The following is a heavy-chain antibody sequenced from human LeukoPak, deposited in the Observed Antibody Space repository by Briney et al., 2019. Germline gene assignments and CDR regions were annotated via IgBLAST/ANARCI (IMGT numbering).Heavy chain of an antibody. CDR2: IWYDGSNK. Sequence: GGSLRLSCAASGFTFSSYGMHWVRQAPGKGLEWVAVIWYDGSNKYYADSVKGRFTISRDNSKNTLYLQMNSLRAEDTAVYYCAREGLYYDFWSGYYRADYYYGMDVWGQGTTVTVSS. J-gene: IGHJ6*02. CDR1: GFTFSSYG. V-gene: IGHV3-33*01. CDR3: AREGLYYDFWSGYYRADYYYGMDV. D-gene: IGHD3-3*01.